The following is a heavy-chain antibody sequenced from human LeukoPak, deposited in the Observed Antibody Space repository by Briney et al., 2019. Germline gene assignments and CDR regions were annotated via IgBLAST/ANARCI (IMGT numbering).Heavy chain of an antibody. J-gene: IGHJ4*02. D-gene: IGHD3-10*01. CDR3: AKKGYYASGSYFDY. CDR2: IRYDGSNK. CDR1: GFIFSGYG. Sequence: GGSLRLSCAASGFIFSGYGMHWVRQAPGKGLEWVAFIRYDGSNKYYADSVKGRFTISRDNSKNTLYLQMNSLRAEDTAMYYCAKKGYYASGSYFDYWGQGTLVTVSS. V-gene: IGHV3-30*02.